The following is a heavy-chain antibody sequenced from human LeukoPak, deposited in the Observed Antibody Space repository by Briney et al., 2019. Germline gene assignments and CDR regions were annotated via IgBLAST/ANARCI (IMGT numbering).Heavy chain of an antibody. CDR2: INHSGST. V-gene: IGHV4-34*01. Sequence: SGTLSLTCAVYGVSFSGYYWSWIRQPPGKGLEWIGEINHSGSTNYNPSLKSRVTISVNTSKIQLSLKLSSVTAADTAVYYCARGRSGWTYWGQGTLVTVSS. J-gene: IGHJ4*02. CDR3: ARGRSGWTY. D-gene: IGHD6-19*01. CDR1: GVSFSGYY.